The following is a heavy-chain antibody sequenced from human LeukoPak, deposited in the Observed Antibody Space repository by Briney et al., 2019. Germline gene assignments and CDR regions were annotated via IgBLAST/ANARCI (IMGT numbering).Heavy chain of an antibody. J-gene: IGHJ6*03. Sequence: SVKVSCKASGGTFISYAISWVRQAPGQGREWMGGMIPIFGTANYAQKFQGRVTITADESTSTAYMELSSLRSEDTAVYYCARVRTGESYYYYYYMDVWGKGTTVTVSS. D-gene: IGHD7-27*01. V-gene: IGHV1-69*01. CDR1: GGTFISYA. CDR3: ARVRTGESYYYYYYMDV. CDR2: MIPIFGTA.